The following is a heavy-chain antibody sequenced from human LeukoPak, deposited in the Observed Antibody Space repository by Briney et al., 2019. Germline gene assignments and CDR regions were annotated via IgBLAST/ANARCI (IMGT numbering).Heavy chain of an antibody. D-gene: IGHD6-19*01. CDR1: GFTFSSYA. Sequence: PGGSLRLSRAASGFTFSSYAMSWVRQAAGKGLEWVSSISSSSSYIYYADSVKGRFTISRDNAKNSLYLQMNSLRAEDTAVYYCARDFPGYSSGWGDLAGDYMDVWGKGTTVTVSS. CDR3: ARDFPGYSSGWGDLAGDYMDV. CDR2: ISSSSSYI. J-gene: IGHJ6*03. V-gene: IGHV3-21*01.